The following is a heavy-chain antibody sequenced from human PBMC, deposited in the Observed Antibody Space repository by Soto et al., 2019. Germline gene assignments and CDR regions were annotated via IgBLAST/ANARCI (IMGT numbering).Heavy chain of an antibody. CDR3: ARDQVRRVVPAQTSWCDP. Sequence: QVQLVQSGAEVKKPGSSVKVSCKASGGTFSSYTISWVRQAPGQGLEWMGRIIPILGIANYAQKFQGRVTLTPDKDTSTAYMELSILRSEYTAVYYCARDQVRRVVPAQTSWCDPWGQGPLVTVSS. CDR2: IIPILGIA. CDR1: GGTFSSYT. V-gene: IGHV1-69*08. D-gene: IGHD2-15*01. J-gene: IGHJ5*02.